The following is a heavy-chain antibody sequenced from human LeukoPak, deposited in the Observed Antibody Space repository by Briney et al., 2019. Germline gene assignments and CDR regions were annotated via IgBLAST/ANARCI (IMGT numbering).Heavy chain of an antibody. D-gene: IGHD3-9*01. CDR1: GFTLSNYR. V-gene: IGHV3-48*01. CDR3: ARDRPDWAIDY. CDR2: ISIGSRAI. Sequence: GGSLRLSCAASGFTLSNYRINWVRQAPGKGLEWVSYISIGSRAIYYADSVKGRFTISRDNAKNSVYLQMSSLRAEDTAVYYCARDRPDWAIDYWGQGTLVTVSS. J-gene: IGHJ4*02.